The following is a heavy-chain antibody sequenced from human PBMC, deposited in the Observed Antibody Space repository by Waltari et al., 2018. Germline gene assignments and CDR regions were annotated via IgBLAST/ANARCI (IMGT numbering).Heavy chain of an antibody. V-gene: IGHV3-21*01. D-gene: IGHD1-26*01. Sequence: EVQLVESGRGLVKPGGSLRLSCAAPGFTPRCFSFHWVRQAPGKGREWVSSISGNSRYIYYAASVKGRFTVSRDNAENSLFLQLNSLRAEDTAVYYCARGHSGSYQRIDAFDVWGQGTMVTVSS. CDR2: ISGNSRYI. CDR1: GFTPRCFS. J-gene: IGHJ3*01. CDR3: ARGHSGSYQRIDAFDV.